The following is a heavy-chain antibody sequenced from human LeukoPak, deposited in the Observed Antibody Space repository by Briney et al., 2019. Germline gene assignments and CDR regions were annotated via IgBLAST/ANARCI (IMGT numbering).Heavy chain of an antibody. CDR1: GFTFSSYS. J-gene: IGHJ3*02. CDR3: AREGFDSGGDDAFDI. D-gene: IGHD3-10*01. V-gene: IGHV3-21*01. Sequence: PGGSLRLSCAASGFTFSSYSMNWVRQAPGKGLEWVSSISSSSYIYYADSVKGRFTISRDNAKNSLYLQMNSLRAEDTAVYYCAREGFDSGGDDAFDIWGQGTMVTVSS. CDR2: ISSSSYI.